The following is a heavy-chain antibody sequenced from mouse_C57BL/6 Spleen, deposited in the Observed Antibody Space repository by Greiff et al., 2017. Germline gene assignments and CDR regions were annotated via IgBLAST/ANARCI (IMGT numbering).Heavy chain of an antibody. CDR3: ARKYYGSSYFDY. CDR2: IYPRSGNP. V-gene: IGHV1-81*01. Sequence: QVQLQQSGAELARPGASVKLSCKASGYTFTSSGISWVKQRTGQGLEWIGEIYPRSGNPYYNEKFKGKATLTADKSSSTAYMELRSLTSEDSAVYFCARKYYGSSYFDYWGQGTTLTVSS. D-gene: IGHD1-1*01. J-gene: IGHJ2*01. CDR1: GYTFTSSG.